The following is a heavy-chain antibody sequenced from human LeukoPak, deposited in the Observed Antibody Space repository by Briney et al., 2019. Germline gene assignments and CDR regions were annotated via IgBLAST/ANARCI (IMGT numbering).Heavy chain of an antibody. CDR1: GFTISSYW. V-gene: IGHV3-74*01. CDR3: ARSSTGFDY. Sequence: PGGSLRLSCAASGFTISSYWMHWVRQAPGKGLVWVSRINSDGSTTIYADSVKGRFPISRDNAKNTLYLQMNSLRAEDTAVYYCARSSTGFDYWGQGTLVTVSS. CDR2: INSDGSTT. J-gene: IGHJ4*02.